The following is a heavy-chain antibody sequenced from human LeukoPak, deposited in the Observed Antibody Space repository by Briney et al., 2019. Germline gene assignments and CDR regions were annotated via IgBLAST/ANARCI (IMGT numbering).Heavy chain of an antibody. CDR1: GYTFTGYY. D-gene: IGHD2-21*02. J-gene: IGHJ4*02. Sequence: GASVKVSCKASGYTFTGYYMHWVRQAPGQGLERMGWINPNSGGTNYAQKFQGRVTMTRDTSISTAYMELSRLRSDDTAVYYCARAYCGGDCYSNFDYWGQGTLVTVSS. V-gene: IGHV1-2*02. CDR2: INPNSGGT. CDR3: ARAYCGGDCYSNFDY.